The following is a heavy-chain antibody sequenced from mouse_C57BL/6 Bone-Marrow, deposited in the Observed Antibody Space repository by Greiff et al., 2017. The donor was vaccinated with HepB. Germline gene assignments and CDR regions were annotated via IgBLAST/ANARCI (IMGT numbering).Heavy chain of an antibody. Sequence: QVHVKQPGAELVKPGASVKLSCKASGYTFTSYWMHWVKQRPGQGLEWIGMIHPNSGSTNYNEKFKSKATLTVDKSSSTAYMQLSSLTSEDSAVYYCARGELFFDYWGQGTTLTVSS. V-gene: IGHV1-64*01. J-gene: IGHJ2*01. CDR2: IHPNSGST. CDR1: GYTFTSYW. CDR3: ARGELFFDY.